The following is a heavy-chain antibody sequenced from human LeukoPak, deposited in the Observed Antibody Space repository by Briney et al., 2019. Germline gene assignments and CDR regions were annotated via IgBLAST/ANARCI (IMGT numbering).Heavy chain of an antibody. V-gene: IGHV4-30-4*08. Sequence: SETLSLTCTVSGGSISSGGYYWSWIRQHPGKGLEWIGYIYYSGSTYYNPSLKSRVTISVDTSKNQFSLKLSSVTAADTAVYYCARDPAVIYYYYGMDVWGQGTTVTVSS. D-gene: IGHD2-21*01. CDR1: GGSISSGGYY. CDR2: IYYSGST. J-gene: IGHJ6*02. CDR3: ARDPAVIYYYYGMDV.